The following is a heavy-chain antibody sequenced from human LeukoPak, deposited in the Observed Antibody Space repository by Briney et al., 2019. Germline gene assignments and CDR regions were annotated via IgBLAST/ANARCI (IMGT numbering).Heavy chain of an antibody. CDR1: GFPFSSYS. Sequence: GGSLRLSCAASGFPFSSYSMNWVRQAPGKGLEWVSYIDSIRSTILYADSVKGRFSVSRDNAKNSLYLQMNSLRAEDTAVYYCARDGGYCSGGSCYYYYGMDVWGPGTTVTVSS. CDR3: ARDGGYCSGGSCYYYYGMDV. J-gene: IGHJ6*02. CDR2: IDSIRSTI. V-gene: IGHV3-48*04. D-gene: IGHD2-15*01.